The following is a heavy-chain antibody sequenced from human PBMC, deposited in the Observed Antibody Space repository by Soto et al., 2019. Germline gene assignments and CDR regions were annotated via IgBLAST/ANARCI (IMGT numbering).Heavy chain of an antibody. J-gene: IGHJ5*02. CDR3: ASRSFWSDGGRFDP. V-gene: IGHV4-30-4*01. Sequence: QVQLQESGPGLVKPSQTLSLTCTVSGVSISSGDYYWSWIRQPPGKGLEWICYNYYSGTTYYNPSLKSRVTISVDTSKNQFSLKLSSVTAADTAVYYCASRSFWSDGGRFDPWGQGTLVTVSS. CDR1: GVSISSGDYY. D-gene: IGHD3-3*01. CDR2: NYYSGTT.